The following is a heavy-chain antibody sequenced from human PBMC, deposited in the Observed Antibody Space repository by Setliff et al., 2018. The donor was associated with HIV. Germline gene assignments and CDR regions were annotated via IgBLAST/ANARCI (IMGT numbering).Heavy chain of an antibody. V-gene: IGHV4-34*01. Sequence: PSETLSLTCAVYGGSFSDYYWSWIRQPPGKGLEWIGEINHSGSTNYNPSLKSRVTISVDTSKNQFSLKLSSVTAADTAVYYCAKGVAGLQYYYYYMDVWGKGTTVTVS. CDR2: INHSGST. J-gene: IGHJ6*03. CDR1: GGSFSDYY. D-gene: IGHD6-19*01. CDR3: AKGVAGLQYYYYYMDV.